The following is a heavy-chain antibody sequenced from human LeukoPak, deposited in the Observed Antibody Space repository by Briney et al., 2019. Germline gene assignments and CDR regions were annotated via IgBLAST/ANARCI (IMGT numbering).Heavy chain of an antibody. CDR3: ARDAKVGSSWYYYYYYMDV. D-gene: IGHD6-13*01. V-gene: IGHV3-30*01. J-gene: IGHJ6*03. Sequence: PGGSLRLSCAASGFTFSSYAMHWVRQAPGKGLEWVAVISYEGSNKYYADSVKGRFTISRDNSKNTLYLQMNSLRAEDTAVYYCARDAKVGSSWYYYYYYMDVWGKGTTVTVSS. CDR1: GFTFSSYA. CDR2: ISYEGSNK.